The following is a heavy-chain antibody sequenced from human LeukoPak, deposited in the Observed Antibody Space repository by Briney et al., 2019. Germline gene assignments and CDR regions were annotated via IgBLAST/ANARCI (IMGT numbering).Heavy chain of an antibody. D-gene: IGHD6-19*01. Sequence: GSSVKVSCKASGGTFSSYAISWVRQAPGQGLEWMGGIIPIFGTANYAQKFQGRVTITADESTSTAYMELSSLRSEDTAVYYCARGPPVAELFFGYGMDVWGQGTTVTVSS. CDR3: ARGPPVAELFFGYGMDV. J-gene: IGHJ6*02. CDR1: GGTFSSYA. V-gene: IGHV1-69*01. CDR2: IIPIFGTA.